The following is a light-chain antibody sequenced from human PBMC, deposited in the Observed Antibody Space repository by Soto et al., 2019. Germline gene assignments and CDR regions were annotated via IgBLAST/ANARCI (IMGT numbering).Light chain of an antibody. J-gene: IGKJ2*01. Sequence: EIVMTQSPATLSVSPGERATLSCRASQSVSSNLAWYQQKPGQAPRLLIYGASTRATGIPARFSGCGSGTEFTLTISSLQPEDFAVYYCQQRSNWPYTFGQGTKVDIK. V-gene: IGKV3-15*01. CDR2: GAS. CDR1: QSVSSN. CDR3: QQRSNWPYT.